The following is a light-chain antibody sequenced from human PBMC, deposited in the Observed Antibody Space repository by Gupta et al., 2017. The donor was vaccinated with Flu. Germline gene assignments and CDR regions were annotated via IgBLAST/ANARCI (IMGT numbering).Light chain of an antibody. J-gene: IGKJ4*01. Sequence: DIQMTQSPSSLSASVGDRVTITCQASQDISNYLNWYQQKPGKAPKLLIYDASNLETGVPSRFSGSGSGTDFTFTISSLQPEDIATYYCQQYDNSPFGGGTKVEIK. CDR1: QDISNY. CDR2: DAS. CDR3: QQYDNSP. V-gene: IGKV1-33*01.